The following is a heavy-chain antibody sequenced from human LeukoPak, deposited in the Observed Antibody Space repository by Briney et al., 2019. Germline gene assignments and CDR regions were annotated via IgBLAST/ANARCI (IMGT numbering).Heavy chain of an antibody. Sequence: PSETLSLTCAVYGGSFSGNYWSWIAQPPGKGLEGIGEINHSGSTNYNPSLKSRVTISVDTSKNQFSLKLSSVTAADTAMYYCATSGYSGYDLNSWGQGTLVTVSS. D-gene: IGHD5-12*01. CDR2: INHSGST. CDR3: ATSGYSGYDLNS. J-gene: IGHJ4*02. CDR1: GGSFSGNY. V-gene: IGHV4-34*01.